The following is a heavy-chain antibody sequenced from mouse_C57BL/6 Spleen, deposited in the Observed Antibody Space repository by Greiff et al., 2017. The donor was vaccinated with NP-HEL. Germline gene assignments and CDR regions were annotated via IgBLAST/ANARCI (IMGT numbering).Heavy chain of an antibody. CDR2: IYPGDGDT. CDR3: ARSGYDNYWYFDV. J-gene: IGHJ1*03. V-gene: IGHV1-80*01. Sequence: QVHVKQSGAELVKPGASVKISCKASGYAFSSYWMNWVKQRPGKGLEWIGQIYPGDGDTNYNGKFKGKATLTADKSSSTAYMQLSSLTSEDSAVYFCARSGYDNYWYFDVWGTGTTVTVSS. D-gene: IGHD2-2*01. CDR1: GYAFSSYW.